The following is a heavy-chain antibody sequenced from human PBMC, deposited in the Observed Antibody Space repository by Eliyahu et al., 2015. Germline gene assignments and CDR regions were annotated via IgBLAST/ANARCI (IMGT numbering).Heavy chain of an antibody. CDR1: GFTFXGSA. CDR3: SGTSGWYRGDY. Sequence: EVQLVESGGGLVQXGXSLKLSCAASGFTFXGSAIXXVRQAPGKGLEWVGRIRSKVNDYATAYDASVKGRFTISRDDSTNTAYLQMNSLKTDDTAVYYCSGTSGWYRGDYWGQGTLVTVSS. CDR2: IRSKVNDYAT. V-gene: IGHV3-73*02. J-gene: IGHJ4*02. D-gene: IGHD6-19*01.